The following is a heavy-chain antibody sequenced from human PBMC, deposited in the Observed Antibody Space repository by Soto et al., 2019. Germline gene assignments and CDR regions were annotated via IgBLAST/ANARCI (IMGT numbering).Heavy chain of an antibody. D-gene: IGHD4-17*01. CDR3: ARGFPSSPRKRLRWPNFDY. J-gene: IGHJ4*02. V-gene: IGHV4-34*01. CDR1: GGSFSGYY. CDR2: INHSGST. Sequence: SETLSLTCAVYGGSFSGYYWSWIRQPPGKGLEWIGEINHSGSTNYNPSLKSRVTISVDTSKNQFSLKLSSVTAADTAVYYCARGFPSSPRKRLRWPNFDYWGQGTLVTVSS.